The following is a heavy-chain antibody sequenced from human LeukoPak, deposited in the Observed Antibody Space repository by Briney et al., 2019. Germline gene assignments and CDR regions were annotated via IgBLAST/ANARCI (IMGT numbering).Heavy chain of an antibody. CDR2: IYYSGST. V-gene: IGHV4-39*07. CDR3: ASTITVTTDY. CDR1: GDSISSSSYY. D-gene: IGHD4-17*01. J-gene: IGHJ4*02. Sequence: PSETLSLTCTVSGDSISSSSYYWGWVRQPPGKGLEWIGSIYYSGSTHYNPSLKSRVTISVDTSNNQFSLKLSSVTAADTAVYYCASTITVTTDYWGQGTLVTVSS.